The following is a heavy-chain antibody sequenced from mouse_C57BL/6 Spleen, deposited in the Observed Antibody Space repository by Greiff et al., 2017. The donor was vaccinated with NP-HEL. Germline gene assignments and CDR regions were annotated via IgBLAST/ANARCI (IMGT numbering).Heavy chain of an antibody. CDR1: GYTFTDYN. J-gene: IGHJ1*03. V-gene: IGHV1-22*01. CDR2: INPNNGGT. CDR3: ARKKAYYSNYGWYFDV. Sequence: EVQLQESGPELVKPGASVKMSCKASGYTFTDYNMHWVKQSHGKSLEWIGYINPNNGGTSYNQKFKGKATLTVNKSSSTAYMELRSLTSEDSAVYYWARKKAYYSNYGWYFDVWGTGTTVTVSS. D-gene: IGHD2-5*01.